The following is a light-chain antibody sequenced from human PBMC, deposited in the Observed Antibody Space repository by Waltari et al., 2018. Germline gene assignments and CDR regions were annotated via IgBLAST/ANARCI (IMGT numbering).Light chain of an antibody. J-gene: IGLJ2*01. CDR1: AVPKQY. Sequence: SYELTQPPSVSVSPEQTARISFSGDAVPKQYTYWYRQKTGQAPVLGIFKDTERPSGIPERFSGSSSGTTVTLTISGVQAEDEADYYCLSSDSSGYIGVFGGGTKLTVL. CDR3: LSSDSSGYIGV. V-gene: IGLV3-25*03. CDR2: KDT.